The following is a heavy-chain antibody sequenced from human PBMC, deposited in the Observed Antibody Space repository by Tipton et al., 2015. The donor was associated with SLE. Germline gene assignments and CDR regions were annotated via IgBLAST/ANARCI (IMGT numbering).Heavy chain of an antibody. V-gene: IGHV3-30*04. D-gene: IGHD1-14*01. Sequence: RSLRLSCAASGFTFSSYAIHWVRQAPGKGLEWVTVISYDGSHHYYADSVKGRFTISRDNYKNTLFLQMSSLRAEDTAVYYCARGETNPSYYFYMDVWGKGTTVTVSS. CDR2: ISYDGSHH. J-gene: IGHJ6*03. CDR3: ARGETNPSYYFYMDV. CDR1: GFTFSSYA.